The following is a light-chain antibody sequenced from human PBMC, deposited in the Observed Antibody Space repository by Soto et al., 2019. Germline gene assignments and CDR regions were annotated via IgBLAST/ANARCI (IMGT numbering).Light chain of an antibody. J-gene: IGLJ1*01. Sequence: QSVLTRPASVSGAAGQGITISCTGTSSDVGSYNLVSWYQQHPGKAPKLMIYEVSKRPSGVSNRFSGPKSGNTASLTISGLQAEDEADYYCCSYAGSSSYVFGTGTKVTVL. V-gene: IGLV2-23*02. CDR2: EVS. CDR1: SSDVGSYNL. CDR3: CSYAGSSSYV.